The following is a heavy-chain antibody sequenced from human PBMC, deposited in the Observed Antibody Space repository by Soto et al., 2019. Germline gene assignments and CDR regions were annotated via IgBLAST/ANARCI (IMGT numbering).Heavy chain of an antibody. CDR1: GFTFDDYA. D-gene: IGHD3-16*02. CDR3: AKGVTTYDYIWGSYRSYYFDY. CDR2: ISWNSGSI. Sequence: EVQLVESGGGLVQPGRSLRLSCAASGFTFDDYAMHWVRQAPGKGLEWVSGISWNSGSIGYADSVKGRFTISRDNAKNSLYLQMNSLRAEDTALYYCAKGVTTYDYIWGSYRSYYFDYWGQGTLVTVSS. J-gene: IGHJ4*02. V-gene: IGHV3-9*01.